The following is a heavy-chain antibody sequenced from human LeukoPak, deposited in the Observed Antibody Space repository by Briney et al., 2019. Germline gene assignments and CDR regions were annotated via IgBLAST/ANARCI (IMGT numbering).Heavy chain of an antibody. CDR1: GYTFTGYY. CDR3: ASSSSSWYHNKD. J-gene: IGHJ4*02. D-gene: IGHD6-13*01. Sequence: ASVKVSCKASGYTFTGYYMHWVRQAPGQGLEWMGIINPSGGSTSYAQKFQGRVTMTRDTSTSTVYMELSSLRSEDTAVYYCASSSSSWYHNKDWGQGTLVTVSS. CDR2: INPSGGST. V-gene: IGHV1-46*01.